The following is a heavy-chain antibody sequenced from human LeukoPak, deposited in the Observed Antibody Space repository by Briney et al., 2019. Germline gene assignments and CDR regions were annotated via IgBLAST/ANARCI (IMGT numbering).Heavy chain of an antibody. J-gene: IGHJ4*02. D-gene: IGHD3-22*01. Sequence: PSETLSLTCAVYGGSFSGYYWSWIRQPPGKGLEWIGEINHSGSTNYNPSLKSRVTISVDPSKNQFSLQLSSVTAADTAVYYCARGFRYYYDSSGYPNWGQGTLVTVSS. CDR3: ARGFRYYYDSSGYPN. CDR1: GGSFSGYY. CDR2: INHSGST. V-gene: IGHV4-34*01.